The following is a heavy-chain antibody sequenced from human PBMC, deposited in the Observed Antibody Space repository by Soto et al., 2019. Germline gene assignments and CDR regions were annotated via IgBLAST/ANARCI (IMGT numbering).Heavy chain of an antibody. V-gene: IGHV4-59*01. CDR1: GDAISHYY. Sequence: PSETLSLTCSVSGDAISHYYWSWIRQTPGKGLEWIGCVHDSGSTDYNPSLKGRVTMSLHTSQSQFSLNLSSVTAADSATYYCARGTRALITSFFSYWGQGIPVTVSS. CDR2: VHDSGST. CDR3: ARGTRALITSFFSY. D-gene: IGHD1-20*01. J-gene: IGHJ4*02.